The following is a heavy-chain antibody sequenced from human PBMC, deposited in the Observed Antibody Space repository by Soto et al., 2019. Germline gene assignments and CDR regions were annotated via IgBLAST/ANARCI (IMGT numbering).Heavy chain of an antibody. D-gene: IGHD3-16*02. CDR1: GYTFTSYG. CDR2: ISAYNGNT. J-gene: IGHJ4*02. CDR3: ARVKIGLGELSSNILTDY. Sequence: ASVKVSCKASGYTFTSYGISWVRQAPGQGLEWMGWISAYNGNTNYAQKLQGRVTMTTDTSTSTAYMELRSLRSDDTAVYYCARVKIGLGELSSNILTDYWGQGTLVTVSS. V-gene: IGHV1-18*01.